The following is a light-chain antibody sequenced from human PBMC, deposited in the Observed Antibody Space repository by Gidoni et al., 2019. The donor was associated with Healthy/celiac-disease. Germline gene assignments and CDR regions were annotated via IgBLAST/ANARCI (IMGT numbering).Light chain of an antibody. Sequence: EMVLTPSPATLSWSPGERATLACRASQSVSSYLAWYPQKPGPAPSLLIYDASNRATGIPARFSGSGSGTAFTLTISSLDPEDFSVYYCQQRSNGITFGQGTRLEIK. V-gene: IGKV3-11*01. CDR1: QSVSSY. CDR2: DAS. J-gene: IGKJ5*01. CDR3: QQRSNGIT.